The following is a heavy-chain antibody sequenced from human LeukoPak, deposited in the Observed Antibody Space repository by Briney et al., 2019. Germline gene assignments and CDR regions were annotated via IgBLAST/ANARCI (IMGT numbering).Heavy chain of an antibody. V-gene: IGHV4-34*01. CDR2: INHSGSN. CDR1: GGSFSGYY. Sequence: SETLSLTCAVYGGSFSGYYWSWIRQPPGKGLEWIGEINHSGSNNYNPSLKSRVTISVDTPKNQFSLKLSSVTAADTAVYYCAREGRPLAVAGTGIDYWGQGTLVTVSS. D-gene: IGHD6-19*01. CDR3: AREGRPLAVAGTGIDY. J-gene: IGHJ4*02.